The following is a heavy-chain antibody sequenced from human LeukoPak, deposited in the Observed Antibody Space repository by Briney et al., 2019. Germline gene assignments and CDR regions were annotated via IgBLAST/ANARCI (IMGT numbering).Heavy chain of an antibody. J-gene: IGHJ4*02. V-gene: IGHV4-38-2*01. CDR3: ARTAAKISHTDLFDY. CDR1: GYSISSGYY. CDR2: IYHSGST. D-gene: IGHD5-18*01. Sequence: SETLSLTCAVSGYSISSGYYWGWIRQPPGKGLEWIGRIYHSGSTYYNPSLKSRVTISVDTSKNQFSLKLSSVTAADTAVYYCARTAAKISHTDLFDYWGQGTLVTVSS.